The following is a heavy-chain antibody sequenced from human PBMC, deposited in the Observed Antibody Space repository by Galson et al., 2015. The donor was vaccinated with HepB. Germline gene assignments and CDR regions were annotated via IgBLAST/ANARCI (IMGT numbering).Heavy chain of an antibody. J-gene: IGHJ6*02. CDR2: FYDSGST. CDR3: AREAVSPTLETARIRYYGMDV. D-gene: IGHD1-1*01. V-gene: IGHV4-61*01. Sequence: SESLSLTCTVSGGSVSSGIYYWSWLRQPPGKGLEWNGYFYDSGSTKYNPSAKSRVTISVDTSKNQVSLKMKSVTAADTAVYDCAREAVSPTLETARIRYYGMDVWGQETTVTVSS. CDR1: GGSVSSGIYY.